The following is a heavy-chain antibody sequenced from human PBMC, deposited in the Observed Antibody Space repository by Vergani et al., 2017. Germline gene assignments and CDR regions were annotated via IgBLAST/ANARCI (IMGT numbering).Heavy chain of an antibody. CDR3: ARDPTTSEYDVEWELGGPQDYHYYYTDV. J-gene: IGHJ6*03. CDR1: GDTFSSFA. Sequence: QVQLVQSGAELKRPGSSVKVSCKASGDTFSSFAFSWVRQAPGQGLEWIGGIIPIFRTSNYAQKFQGRVTLTADASTSTAYMELSSLTSEDTAVYFCARDPTTSEYDVEWELGGPQDYHYYYTDVWGKGTTVTVSS. CDR2: IIPIFRTS. D-gene: IGHD1-26*01. V-gene: IGHV1-69*01.